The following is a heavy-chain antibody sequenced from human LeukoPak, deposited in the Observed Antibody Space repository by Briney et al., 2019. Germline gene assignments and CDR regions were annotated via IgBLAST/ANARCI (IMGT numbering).Heavy chain of an antibody. Sequence: ASVKVSCKASGYTFTSYGISWVRQAPGQGLEWMGWISAYNGNTNYAQKLQGRVTMTTDISTSTAYMELRSLRSDDTAVYYCARESGSSWYRDAFDIWGQGTMVTVSS. CDR2: ISAYNGNT. D-gene: IGHD6-13*01. J-gene: IGHJ3*02. V-gene: IGHV1-18*04. CDR3: ARESGSSWYRDAFDI. CDR1: GYTFTSYG.